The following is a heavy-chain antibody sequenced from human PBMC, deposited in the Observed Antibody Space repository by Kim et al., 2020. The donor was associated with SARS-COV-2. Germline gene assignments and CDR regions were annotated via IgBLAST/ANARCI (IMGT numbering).Heavy chain of an antibody. J-gene: IGHJ6*02. Sequence: SVKVSCKASGGTFNTYAINWVRQAPRQGLEWMGGIIPLFGTADYAEKFQGRVTLTADASTNTAYMELSSLRSEDTALYYCARGAYDGSGYYPTFLSAGGLDVWGQGTTVTVSS. D-gene: IGHD3-22*01. CDR3: ARGAYDGSGYYPTFLSAGGLDV. CDR1: GGTFNTYA. V-gene: IGHV1-69*13. CDR2: IIPLFGTA.